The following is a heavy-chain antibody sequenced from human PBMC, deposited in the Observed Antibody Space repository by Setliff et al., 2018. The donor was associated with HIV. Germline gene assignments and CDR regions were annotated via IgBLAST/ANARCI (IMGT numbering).Heavy chain of an antibody. CDR2: INSYNGNT. D-gene: IGHD1-7*01. J-gene: IGHJ4*02. V-gene: IGHV1-18*04. CDR3: ARAGAVETTHFDY. CDR1: GYTFTTYG. Sequence: ASVKVSCKASGYTFTTYGINWVRRAPGQGLEWMGWINSYNGNTKYAQKFQGRVTMTTDTSTSTAYMELRTLRSDDTAVYYCARAGAVETTHFDYWGQGALVTVSS.